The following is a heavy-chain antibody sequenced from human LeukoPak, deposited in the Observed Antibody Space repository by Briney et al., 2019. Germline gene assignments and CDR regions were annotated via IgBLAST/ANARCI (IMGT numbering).Heavy chain of an antibody. CDR2: ISSSSSYI. Sequence: PGGSLRLSCAASGFTFSSYSMNWVRQAPGKGLEWVSSISSSSSYIYYADSVKGRFTISRDNAKNSLYLQMNSLRAEDTAVYYCARGTYGSYGMDVWGQGTTVTVSS. J-gene: IGHJ6*02. CDR1: GFTFSSYS. CDR3: ARGTYGSYGMDV. D-gene: IGHD3-10*01. V-gene: IGHV3-21*01.